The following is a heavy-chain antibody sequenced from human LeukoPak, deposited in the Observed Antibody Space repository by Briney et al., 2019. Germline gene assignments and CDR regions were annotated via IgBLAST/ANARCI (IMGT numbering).Heavy chain of an antibody. CDR3: AKPFPGNWFDP. V-gene: IGHV3-23*01. CDR2: ISGSGGST. J-gene: IGHJ5*02. Sequence: GGSLRLSCAASGFTFSSNAVSWVRQAPGKGLEWVSAISGSGGSTYYADSVKGRFTISRDNSKNTLYLQMNRLRAEDTAVYYCAKPFPGNWFDPWGQGTLVTVSS. CDR1: GFTFSSNA.